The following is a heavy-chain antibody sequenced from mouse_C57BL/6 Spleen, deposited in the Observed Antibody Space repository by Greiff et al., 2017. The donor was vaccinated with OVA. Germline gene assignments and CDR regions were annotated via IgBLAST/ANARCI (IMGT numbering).Heavy chain of an antibody. Sequence: VQLQQPGAELVKPGASVKLSCKASGYTFTSYWMHWVKQRPGQGLEWIGMIHPNSGSTNYNEKFKSKATLTVDKSSSTAYMQLSSLTSEDSAVYYCARGVTTGGGGYFDVWGTGTTVTVSS. J-gene: IGHJ1*03. D-gene: IGHD2-2*01. CDR2: IHPNSGST. CDR1: GYTFTSYW. CDR3: ARGVTTGGGGYFDV. V-gene: IGHV1-64*01.